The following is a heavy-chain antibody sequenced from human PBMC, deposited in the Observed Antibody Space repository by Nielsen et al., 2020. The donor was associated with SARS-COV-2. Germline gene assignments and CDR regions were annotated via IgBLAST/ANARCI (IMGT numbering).Heavy chain of an antibody. V-gene: IGHV3-21*04. J-gene: IGHJ4*02. D-gene: IGHD4-17*01. Sequence: GGSLRLSCATSGFSFTSYTMNWVRQAPGKGLEWVSSISSSSSQVFYADSLKGRFTISRDNAKNSLYLQMNSLRAEDTAVYYCAKDKPQVTTGYFDYWGQGTLVTVSS. CDR2: ISSSSSQV. CDR1: GFSFTSYT. CDR3: AKDKPQVTTGYFDY.